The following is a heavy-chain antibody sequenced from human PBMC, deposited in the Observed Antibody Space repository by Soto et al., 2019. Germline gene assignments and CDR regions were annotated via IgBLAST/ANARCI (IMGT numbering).Heavy chain of an antibody. J-gene: IGHJ4*02. CDR1: GYTFTSYG. V-gene: IGHV1-18*01. CDR3: ARVFLESEESSSFLDY. D-gene: IGHD6-13*01. Sequence: GASVKVSCKASGYTFTSYGISWVRQAPGQGLEWMGWISAYNGNTNYAQKLQGRVTMTTDTSTSTAYMELRSLRSDDTAVYYCARVFLESEESSSFLDYWGQGTLVTVSS. CDR2: ISAYNGNT.